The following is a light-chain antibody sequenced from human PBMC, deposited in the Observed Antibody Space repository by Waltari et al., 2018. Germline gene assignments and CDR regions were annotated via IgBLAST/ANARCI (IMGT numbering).Light chain of an antibody. CDR1: SSDVGGSNY. J-gene: IGLJ2*01. CDR2: DVS. V-gene: IGLV2-14*03. Sequence: QSALTQPASVSGSPGQSITISCTGTSSDVGGSNYVSWYQHHPGKAPQLIIYDVSRWPSGVSNRFSGSKAGHTSSLTIAGLQAEDDADYDCSSYAGYSAVVFGGGTKVTVL. CDR3: SSYAGYSAVV.